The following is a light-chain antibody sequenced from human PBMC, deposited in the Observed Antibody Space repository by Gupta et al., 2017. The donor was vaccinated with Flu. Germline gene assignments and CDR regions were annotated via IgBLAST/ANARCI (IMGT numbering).Light chain of an antibody. J-gene: IGKJ3*01. CDR1: QSVSSSY. CDR2: SAS. CDR3: QQYDSTTPRFT. Sequence: DIVLPQSPGTLSLSPGERATLSCRASQSVSSSYLAWYQQKPGQAPGLLIYSASSRATGIPDRFSGSGCGTDIAFTISSRGPEDDEVYYCQQYDSTTPRFTFGPGTKVDIK. V-gene: IGKV3-20*01.